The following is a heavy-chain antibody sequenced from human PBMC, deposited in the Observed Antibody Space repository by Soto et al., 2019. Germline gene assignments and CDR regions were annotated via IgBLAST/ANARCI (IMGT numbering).Heavy chain of an antibody. CDR1: GGTFSSYA. Sequence: ASVKPSCKASGGTFSSYAISWGRQAPGQGLEWMGGIIPIFGTANYAQKFQGRVTITADESTSTAYMELSSLRYEDTAVYYCASGGGVGVSAAIPRYGMDVCGQGTTVTVSS. V-gene: IGHV1-69*13. D-gene: IGHD2-2*01. J-gene: IGHJ6*02. CDR3: ASGGGVGVSAAIPRYGMDV. CDR2: IIPIFGTA.